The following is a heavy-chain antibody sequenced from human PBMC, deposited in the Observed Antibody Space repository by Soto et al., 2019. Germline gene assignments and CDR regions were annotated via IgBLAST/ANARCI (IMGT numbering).Heavy chain of an antibody. Sequence: GGSLRLSCAASGFTFSSYWMHWVRQAPGKGLVWVSRINSDGSSTSYADSVKGRFTISRDNAKNTLYLQMNSLRAEDTAVYYCARELPYSSSSWGNYYYGMDVWGQGTTVTVSS. D-gene: IGHD6-6*01. CDR3: ARELPYSSSSWGNYYYGMDV. J-gene: IGHJ6*02. CDR1: GFTFSSYW. V-gene: IGHV3-74*01. CDR2: INSDGSST.